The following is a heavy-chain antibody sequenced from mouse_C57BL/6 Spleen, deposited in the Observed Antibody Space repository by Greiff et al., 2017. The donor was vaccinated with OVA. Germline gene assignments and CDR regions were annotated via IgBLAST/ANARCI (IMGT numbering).Heavy chain of an antibody. D-gene: IGHD1-1*01. CDR1: GYTFTSYW. V-gene: IGHV1-69*01. CDR2: IDPSDSYT. J-gene: IGHJ4*01. CDR3: ARWGYGSNYAMDY. Sequence: QVQLQQPGAELVMPGASVKLSCKASGYTFTSYWMHWVKQRPGQGLEWIGEIDPSDSYTNYNQKFKGKSTLTVDKSSSTAYMQRSSLTSDDSAVFYCARWGYGSNYAMDYWGQGTSVTVSS.